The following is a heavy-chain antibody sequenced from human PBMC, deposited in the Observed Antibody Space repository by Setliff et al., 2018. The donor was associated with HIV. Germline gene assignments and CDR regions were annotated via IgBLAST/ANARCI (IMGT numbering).Heavy chain of an antibody. CDR1: GFIFDDYD. V-gene: IGHV3-20*04. CDR2: IKWNGVVP. D-gene: IGHD1-26*01. J-gene: IGHJ4*02. Sequence: PGGSLRLSCTASGFIFDDYDMNWVRQAPGKGLEWVSSIKWNGVVPGYADSLKGRFTVSRDNAKKSLFLQMNGLRVEDTALYYCAKDSGRFRYGGRQFPFDGWGQGTLVTVSS. CDR3: AKDSGRFRYGGRQFPFDG.